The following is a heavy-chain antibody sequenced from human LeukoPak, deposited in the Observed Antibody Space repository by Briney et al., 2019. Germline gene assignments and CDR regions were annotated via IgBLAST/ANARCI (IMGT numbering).Heavy chain of an antibody. Sequence: ASVKVSCKASGYTFTSYYMHWVRQAPGQGLEWMGIINPSGGSTSYAQKFQGRVTMTRDTSTSTVYMELSSLRSEDTAVYYCTRDPTMSPGYLVDTPMGDALDIWGQGTVVTVSS. V-gene: IGHV1-46*01. J-gene: IGHJ3*02. CDR1: GYTFTSYY. D-gene: IGHD5-18*01. CDR2: INPSGGST. CDR3: TRDPTMSPGYLVDTPMGDALDI.